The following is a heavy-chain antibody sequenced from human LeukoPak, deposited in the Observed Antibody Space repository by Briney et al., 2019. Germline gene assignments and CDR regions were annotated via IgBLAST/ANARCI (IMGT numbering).Heavy chain of an antibody. D-gene: IGHD3-22*01. CDR1: GFTFDDYA. V-gene: IGHV3-9*03. Sequence: PGGSLRLSCAASGFTFDDYAMHWVRQAPGKGLEWVSGISWNSGSIGYADSVKGRFTISRDNAKNSLYLQMNSLRAEDMALYYCATSHDSSGYGFDYWGQGTLVTVSS. CDR3: ATSHDSSGYGFDY. CDR2: ISWNSGSI. J-gene: IGHJ4*02.